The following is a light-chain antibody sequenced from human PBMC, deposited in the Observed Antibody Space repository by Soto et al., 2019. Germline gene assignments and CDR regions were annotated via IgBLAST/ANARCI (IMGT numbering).Light chain of an antibody. CDR3: QQYYSTPLT. J-gene: IGKJ4*01. CDR2: WAS. Sequence: DIVMTQSPDSLAVSLGERATIHCKSSQSVLYSSNNKNYLAWYQQKTGQPPKLLIYWASTRDSGVPDRFSGSGSGTEFTLTISSLQAEDVAVYYCQQYYSTPLTFGGGTKVEIK. CDR1: QSVLYSSNNKNY. V-gene: IGKV4-1*01.